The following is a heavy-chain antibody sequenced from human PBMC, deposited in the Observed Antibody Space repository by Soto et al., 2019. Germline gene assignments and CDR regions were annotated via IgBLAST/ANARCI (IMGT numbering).Heavy chain of an antibody. J-gene: IGHJ1*01. V-gene: IGHV3-53*01. CDR1: GFTVSSNY. CDR2: IYSGGST. D-gene: IGHD3-22*01. Sequence: EVQLVESGGGLIQPGGSLRLSCAASGFTVSSNYMSWVRQAPGKGLEWVSVIYSGGSTYYADSVKGRFTISRDNSKNTLYFQMNSLRAEDTAVYYCARDRVESGYPEYFQHWGQGNLVTVSS. CDR3: ARDRVESGYPEYFQH.